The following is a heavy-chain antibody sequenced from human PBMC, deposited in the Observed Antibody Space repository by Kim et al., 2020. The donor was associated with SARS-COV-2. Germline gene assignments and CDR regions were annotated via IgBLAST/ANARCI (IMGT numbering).Heavy chain of an antibody. CDR2: IYPGDSDT. V-gene: IGHV5-51*01. CDR1: GYSFTSYW. Sequence: GESLKISCKGSGYSFTSYWIGWVRQMPGKGLEWMGIIYPGDSDTRYSPSFQGQVTISADKSISTAYLQWSSLKTSDTAMYYCARLQFYDSRQGYFDYWGQGTLVTVSS. CDR3: ARLQFYDSRQGYFDY. D-gene: IGHD3-22*01. J-gene: IGHJ4*02.